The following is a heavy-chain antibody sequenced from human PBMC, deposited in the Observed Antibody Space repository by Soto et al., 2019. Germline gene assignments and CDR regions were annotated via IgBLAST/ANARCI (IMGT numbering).Heavy chain of an antibody. V-gene: IGHV4-59*01. CDR3: ARVSDILTGYSYYYYGMDV. J-gene: IGHJ6*02. CDR1: GGSISSYY. Sequence: PSDTLSLTCTVSGGSISSYYWSWIRQPPGKGLEWIGYIYYSWSTNYIPSLKSRVTISVDTSKIQFSLKLSSVTAADSAVYYCARVSDILTGYSYYYYGMDVWGQGTTVTVSS. CDR2: IYYSWST. D-gene: IGHD3-9*01.